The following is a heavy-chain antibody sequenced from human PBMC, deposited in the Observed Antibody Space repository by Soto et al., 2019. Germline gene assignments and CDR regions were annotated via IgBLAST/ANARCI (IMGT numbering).Heavy chain of an antibody. CDR2: INPTGSYT. CDR3: ARGHHSMDV. CDR1: GFTFSDHY. V-gene: IGHV3-11*06. Sequence: PRLSCAASGFTFSDHYMTWIRQAPGKGLEWISYINPTGSYTHYADSVKGRFSISRDNAENSLYPQMNSLRPEDTAMYYCARGHHSMDVWGQGAKVTVYS. J-gene: IGHJ6*02.